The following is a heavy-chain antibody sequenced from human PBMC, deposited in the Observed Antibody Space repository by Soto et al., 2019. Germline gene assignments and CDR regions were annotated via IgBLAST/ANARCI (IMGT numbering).Heavy chain of an antibody. V-gene: IGHV4-59*01. CDR1: GGSISSYY. CDR2: IYYSGST. Sequence: PSETLSLTCTVSGGSISSYYWSWIRQPPGKGLEWIGYIYYSGSTNYNPSLKSRVTISVDTSKNQFSLKLSSVTAADTAVYYCARLIGPSDYFDYWGQGTLVTVSS. D-gene: IGHD3-16*01. CDR3: ARLIGPSDYFDY. J-gene: IGHJ4*02.